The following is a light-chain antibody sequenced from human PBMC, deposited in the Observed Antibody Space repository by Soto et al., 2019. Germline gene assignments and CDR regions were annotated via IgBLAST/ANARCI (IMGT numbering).Light chain of an antibody. Sequence: QSVLTQPPSASGSPGQSVTISCTGTNSDVGGHKYVSWYQQHPGKAPKLMIYEVSKRPSGVPDRFSGSKSGNTASLTVSGLQAEDESTFYCSSYTTTSTLLFGGGTKVTVL. V-gene: IGLV2-8*01. J-gene: IGLJ3*02. CDR1: NSDVGGHKY. CDR3: SSYTTTSTLL. CDR2: EVS.